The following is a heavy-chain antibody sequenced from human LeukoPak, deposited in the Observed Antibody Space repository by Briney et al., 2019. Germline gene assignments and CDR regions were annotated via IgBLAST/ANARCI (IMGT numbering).Heavy chain of an antibody. J-gene: IGHJ6*02. Sequence: PGGSLRLSCAASGFTFSSYWMHWVRQAPGKGLVWVSRINSDGSSTSYADSVKGRFTISRDNAKNTLYLQMNSLRAEDTAVYYCAREACSGGSCYSTYGMDVWGQGTTVTVSS. V-gene: IGHV3-74*01. CDR1: GFTFSSYW. CDR2: INSDGSST. D-gene: IGHD2-15*01. CDR3: AREACSGGSCYSTYGMDV.